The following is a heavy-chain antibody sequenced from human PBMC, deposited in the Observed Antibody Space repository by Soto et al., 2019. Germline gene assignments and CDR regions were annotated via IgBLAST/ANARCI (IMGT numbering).Heavy chain of an antibody. CDR3: ARPMPIVKRLGY. D-gene: IGHD1-26*01. CDR1: VYTVTNYY. J-gene: IGHJ4*02. CDR2: INPIGDDT. Sequence: ASVKVSCKASVYTVTNYYMHCVRQAPGQGLEWMGIINPIGDDTTYAQKVQGRVTMTRDTSTRTVYMELSSLKSEDQAVYYCARPMPIVKRLGYWGQGPLVPVSS. V-gene: IGHV1-46*04.